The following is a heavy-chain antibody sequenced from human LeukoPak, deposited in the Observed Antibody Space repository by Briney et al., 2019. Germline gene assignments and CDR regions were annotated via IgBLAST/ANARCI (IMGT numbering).Heavy chain of an antibody. CDR2: MNLNSGNT. CDR1: GYTFTSYD. V-gene: IGHV1-8*01. J-gene: IGHJ6*02. CDR3: ARGEYEAIFGVVYYYYGMDV. Sequence: ASVKVSCKASGYTFTSYDVNWVRQATGQGLEWMGWMNLNSGNTGYAQKFQGRVTMTRNTSISTAYMELSSLRSEDTAVYYCARGEYEAIFGVVYYYYGMDVWGQGTTVTVSS. D-gene: IGHD3-3*01.